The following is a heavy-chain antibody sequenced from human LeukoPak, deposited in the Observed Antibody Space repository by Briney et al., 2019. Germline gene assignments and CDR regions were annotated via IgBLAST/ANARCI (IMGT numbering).Heavy chain of an antibody. D-gene: IGHD6-19*01. J-gene: IGHJ5*02. CDR2: IIPIFGTA. V-gene: IGHV1-69*13. CDR3: ARPSGYSSGWENWFAP. CDR1: GGTFSSYA. Sequence: ASVKVSCKASGGTFSSYAISWVRQAPGQGLEWMGGIIPIFGTANYAQKFQDRVTITADESTSTAYMELSSLRSEDTAVYYCARPSGYSSGWENWFAPWGQGTLVTVSS.